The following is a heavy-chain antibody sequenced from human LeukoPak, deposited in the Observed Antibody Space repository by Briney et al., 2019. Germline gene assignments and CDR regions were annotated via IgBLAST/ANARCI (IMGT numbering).Heavy chain of an antibody. D-gene: IGHD6-19*01. CDR2: IYSGGST. CDR1: GFTVSSNY. CDR3: ASENSSGWRRYGMDV. J-gene: IGHJ6*02. Sequence: PGGSLRLSCAASGFTVSSNYMSWVRQAPGKGLEWVSVIYSGGSTYYAGSVKGRFTISRDNSKNTLYLQMNSLRAEDTAVYYCASENSSGWRRYGMDVWGQGTTVTVSS. V-gene: IGHV3-53*01.